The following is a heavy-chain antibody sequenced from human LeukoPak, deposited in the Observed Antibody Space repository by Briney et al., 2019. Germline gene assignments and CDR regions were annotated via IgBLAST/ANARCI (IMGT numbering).Heavy chain of an antibody. Sequence: GESLKISCEAFGYSFTGHWIGWVRQMPGRGLEFMGTIYPGDSDTRYSPSFEGRVTISVDKSMNTAYLQWSGLKASDTAMYYCARYGKSGTSSHGFDIWGQGTMVIVSS. J-gene: IGHJ3*02. V-gene: IGHV5-51*01. CDR2: IYPGDSDT. CDR1: GYSFTGHW. D-gene: IGHD3-10*01. CDR3: ARYGKSGTSSHGFDI.